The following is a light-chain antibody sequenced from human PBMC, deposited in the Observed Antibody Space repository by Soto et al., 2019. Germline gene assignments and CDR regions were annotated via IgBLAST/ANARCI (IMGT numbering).Light chain of an antibody. CDR2: RAS. J-gene: IGKJ2*01. V-gene: IGKV3-20*01. Sequence: EIVLTQSPGTLSLAPVERATLSCRASQSVGNNYLSWYQQKPGQAPRLLIFRASSRAAGLPDRFGGSGSGTDFTLTISRLEPEDFAVYYCQDHGGPPYTFAQGTRLEIK. CDR1: QSVGNNY. CDR3: QDHGGPPYT.